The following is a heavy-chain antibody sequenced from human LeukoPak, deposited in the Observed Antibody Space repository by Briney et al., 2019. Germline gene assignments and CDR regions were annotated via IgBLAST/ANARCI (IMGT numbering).Heavy chain of an antibody. Sequence: SSVKVSCKASGYTFTGYYMHWVRQAPGRGLEWMGWINPNSGGTNYAQKFQGRVTMTRDTSISTAYMELSRLRSDDTAVYYCARGPTGYCSGGSCCHNWFDPWGQGTLVTVSS. CDR3: ARGPTGYCSGGSCCHNWFDP. CDR2: INPNSGGT. V-gene: IGHV1-2*02. CDR1: GYTFTGYY. D-gene: IGHD2-15*01. J-gene: IGHJ5*02.